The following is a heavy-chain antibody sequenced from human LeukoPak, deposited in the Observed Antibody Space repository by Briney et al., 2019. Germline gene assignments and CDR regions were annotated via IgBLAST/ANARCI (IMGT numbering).Heavy chain of an antibody. CDR3: ARGRITMIVVVPYYYGMDV. V-gene: IGHV4-34*01. D-gene: IGHD3-22*01. CDR1: GGSFSGYY. CDR2: INHSGST. Sequence: SETLSLTCAVYGGSFSGYYWSWIRQPPGKGLEWIEEINHSGSTNYNPSLKSRVTISVDTSKNQFSLKLSSVTAADTAVYYCARGRITMIVVVPYYYGMDVWGQGTTVTVSS. J-gene: IGHJ6*02.